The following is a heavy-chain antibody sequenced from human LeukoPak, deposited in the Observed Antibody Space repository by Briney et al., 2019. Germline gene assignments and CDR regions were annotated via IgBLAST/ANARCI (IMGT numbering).Heavy chain of an antibody. CDR2: IYYSGST. CDR1: GGSISSSSYY. J-gene: IGHJ6*02. D-gene: IGHD3-22*01. V-gene: IGHV4-39*07. Sequence: SETLSLTCTVSGGSISSSSYYWGWIRQPPGKGLEWIGSIYYSGSTYYNPSLKSRVTISVDTSKNQFSLKLSSVTAADTAVYYCARHIRPGDDSSGYYSPYYYYYGMDVWGQGTTVTVSS. CDR3: ARHIRPGDDSSGYYSPYYYYYGMDV.